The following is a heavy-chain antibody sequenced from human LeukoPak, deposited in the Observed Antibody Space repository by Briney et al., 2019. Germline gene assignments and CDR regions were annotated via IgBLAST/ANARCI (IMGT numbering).Heavy chain of an antibody. J-gene: IGHJ4*02. V-gene: IGHV3-23*01. CDR2: ISGSGGST. D-gene: IGHD3-22*01. Sequence: GGSLRLSCAASGFTFSSYATSWVRQAPGKGLEWVSAISGSGGSTYYTDSVKGRFTISRDNSKNTLYLQMNSLRAEDTAVYYCAKDRVRTMIVVVTYYFDYWGQGTLVTVSS. CDR3: AKDRVRTMIVVVTYYFDY. CDR1: GFTFSSYA.